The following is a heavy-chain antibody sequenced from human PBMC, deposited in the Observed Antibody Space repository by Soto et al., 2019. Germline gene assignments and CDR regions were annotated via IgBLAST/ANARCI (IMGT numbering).Heavy chain of an antibody. J-gene: IGHJ4*02. CDR3: ARTKVTMIVVGPFDY. CDR1: GFTFSSYG. V-gene: IGHV3-30*03. Sequence: QRWGSLRLSCAASGFTFSSYGIHCGRHSPGKGLEWVAVISYDGSNKYYADSVKGRFTISRDNSKNTLYLQMNSLRAEDTAVYYCARTKVTMIVVGPFDYWGQGTLVTVSS. D-gene: IGHD3-22*01. CDR2: ISYDGSNK.